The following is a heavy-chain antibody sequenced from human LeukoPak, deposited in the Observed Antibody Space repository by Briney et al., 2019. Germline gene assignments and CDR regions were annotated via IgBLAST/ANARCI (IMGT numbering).Heavy chain of an antibody. CDR3: TTSLIVVVPAAITRDDY. V-gene: IGHV3-15*01. D-gene: IGHD2-2*01. CDR2: IKSKTDGGTT. CDR1: GFTFSNAW. Sequence: GGSLRLSCAASGFTFSNAWMSWVRQVPGKGLEWVGRIKSKTDGGTTDYAAPVKGRFTISRDDSKNTLYLQMNSLKTEDTAVYYCTTSLIVVVPAAITRDDYWGQGTLVTVSS. J-gene: IGHJ4*02.